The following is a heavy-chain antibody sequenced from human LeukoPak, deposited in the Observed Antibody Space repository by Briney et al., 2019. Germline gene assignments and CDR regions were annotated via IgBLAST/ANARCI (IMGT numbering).Heavy chain of an antibody. CDR1: GVSISSTSNH. Sequence: SETLSLTCSVSGVSISSTSNHWAWIRQPPGKGLEWIGSIYYSGSTYYNPSLKSRVTISVDTSKKQSSLRLSSVTAADTAVYYCARRSTVVTPGWFDPWGQGTLVTVSS. J-gene: IGHJ5*02. CDR2: IYYSGST. D-gene: IGHD4-23*01. V-gene: IGHV4-39*01. CDR3: ARRSTVVTPGWFDP.